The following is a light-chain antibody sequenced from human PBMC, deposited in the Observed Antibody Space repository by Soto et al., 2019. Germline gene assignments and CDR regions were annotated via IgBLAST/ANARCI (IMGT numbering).Light chain of an antibody. CDR2: KAS. CDR1: QSLSSW. V-gene: IGKV1-5*03. Sequence: DIQMTQSPSTLSASVGDRVTITCRASQSLSSWLAWYQQKPGKAPKSLIYKASSLESGVPSRFSGSGSGTEFTLTISSLQPDDFVTYYCQQYLSYPITFGQGTRLEIK. J-gene: IGKJ5*01. CDR3: QQYLSYPIT.